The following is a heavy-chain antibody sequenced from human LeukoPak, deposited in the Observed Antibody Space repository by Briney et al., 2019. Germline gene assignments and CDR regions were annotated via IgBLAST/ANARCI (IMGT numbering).Heavy chain of an antibody. CDR1: GGSISSYY. D-gene: IGHD4-17*01. Sequence: SETLSLTCTVSGGSISSYYWIWIRQPPGKGLEWIGYIYYSGSTNYNPSLKNRVTISVDTSKNQFSLKLNSVTAADTAVYYCARVGDYGRAFDIWGQGTMVTVSS. J-gene: IGHJ3*02. CDR2: IYYSGST. CDR3: ARVGDYGRAFDI. V-gene: IGHV4-59*01.